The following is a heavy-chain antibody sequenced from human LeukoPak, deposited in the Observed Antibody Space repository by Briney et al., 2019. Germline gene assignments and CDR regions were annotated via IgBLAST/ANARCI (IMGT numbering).Heavy chain of an antibody. V-gene: IGHV3-30*02. D-gene: IGHD2-2*01. CDR2: IRYDGSNK. CDR1: GFTFSSYG. J-gene: IGHJ6*03. CDR3: AKDRWNQLLPLYMDV. Sequence: QPGGSLRLSCAASGFTFSSYGMHWVRQAPGKGLEWVAFIRYDGSNKYYAGSVKGRFTISRDNSKNTLYLQMNSLRAEDTAVYYCAKDRWNQLLPLYMDVWGKGTTVTISS.